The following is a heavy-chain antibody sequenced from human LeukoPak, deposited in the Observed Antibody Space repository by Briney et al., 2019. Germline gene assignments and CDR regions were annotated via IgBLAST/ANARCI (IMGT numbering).Heavy chain of an antibody. J-gene: IGHJ3*02. CDR3: ARADDYYDSSGHDAFDI. V-gene: IGHV4-4*07. CDR2: IYTSGST. D-gene: IGHD3-22*01. Sequence: SETLSLTCTVSGGSISSYYWSWLRQPAGKGLEWIGRIYTSGSTNYNPSLKSRVTMSVDTSKNQFSLKLSSVTAADTAVYYCARADDYYDSSGHDAFDIWGQGTMVTVSS. CDR1: GGSISSYY.